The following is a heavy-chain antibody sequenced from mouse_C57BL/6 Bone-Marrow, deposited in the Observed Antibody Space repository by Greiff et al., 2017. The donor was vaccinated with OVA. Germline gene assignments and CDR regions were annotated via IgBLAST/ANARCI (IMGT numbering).Heavy chain of an antibody. CDR1: GYTFTDYY. D-gene: IGHD1-2*01. CDR2: IYPGSGNT. CDR3: ARSGSTTARTGAMDY. V-gene: IGHV1-76*01. Sequence: QVQLQQSGAELVRPGASVKLSCKASGYTFTDYYINWVKQRPGQGLEWIARIYPGSGNTYYNEKFKGKATLTAEKSSSTAYMQLSSLTSEDSAVYFCARSGSTTARTGAMDYWGQGTSVTVSS. J-gene: IGHJ4*01.